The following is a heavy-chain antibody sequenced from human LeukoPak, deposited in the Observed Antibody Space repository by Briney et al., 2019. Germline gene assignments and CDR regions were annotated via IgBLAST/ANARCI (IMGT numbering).Heavy chain of an antibody. V-gene: IGHV3-53*01. CDR3: AREPGTDYRKYYFDY. D-gene: IGHD3/OR15-3a*01. J-gene: IGHJ4*02. CDR1: GFTVDSNY. Sequence: GGSLRLSCAASGFTVDSNYMSWVRQAPDMGLEWVSVLYNGGTTYYADSVKGRFTISRDNSKNTVYLQMDSLRAEDTAVYYCAREPGTDYRKYYFDYWGQGTLVTVSS. CDR2: LYNGGTT.